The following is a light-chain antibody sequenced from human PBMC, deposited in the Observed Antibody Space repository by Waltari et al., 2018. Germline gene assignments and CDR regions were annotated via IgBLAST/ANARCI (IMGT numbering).Light chain of an antibody. CDR2: DKN. Sequence: SSELTQDPAVSVAMGQTVRITCQGDSLRSYYASWYKETPGQAPRLVMYDKNNRPSGVPDRFSGSSSHNTASLTITGAQAEDEASYYCHSRDASGVGGSFGGGTKLTVL. CDR3: HSRDASGVGGS. V-gene: IGLV3-19*01. CDR1: SLRSYY. J-gene: IGLJ2*01.